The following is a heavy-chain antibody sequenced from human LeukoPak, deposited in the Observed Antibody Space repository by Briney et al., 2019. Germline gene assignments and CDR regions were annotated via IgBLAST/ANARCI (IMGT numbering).Heavy chain of an antibody. V-gene: IGHV4-30-4*08. CDR3: ARGGSGSYYVGPFDY. D-gene: IGHD1-26*01. J-gene: IGHJ4*02. Sequence: PSETLSLTCTVSGGSISSGDYYWRWIRQPPGKGREWIGYIYYSGSTYYNPSLKSRVTISVDTSKNQFSLKLSSVTAADTAVYYCARGGSGSYYVGPFDYWGQGTLVTVSS. CDR2: IYYSGST. CDR1: GGSISSGDYY.